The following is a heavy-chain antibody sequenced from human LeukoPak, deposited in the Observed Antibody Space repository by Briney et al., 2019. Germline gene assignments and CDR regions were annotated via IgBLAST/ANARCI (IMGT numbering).Heavy chain of an antibody. CDR3: ARHKDSGTCPLDS. CDR1: GGSISGYY. Sequence: PSETLSLTCTVSGGSISGYYWSWIRQPPGKGLEWIAWIHYSGSTKYNPSLESQLSISVDTSKNQFSLKVTSVTAADTAVYYCARHKDSGTCPLDSWGQGTLVTVSS. D-gene: IGHD3-10*01. CDR2: IHYSGST. V-gene: IGHV4-59*08. J-gene: IGHJ4*02.